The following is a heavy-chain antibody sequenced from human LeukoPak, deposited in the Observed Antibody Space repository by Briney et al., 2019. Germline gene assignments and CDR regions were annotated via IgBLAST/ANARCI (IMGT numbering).Heavy chain of an antibody. CDR1: GFSFSTYA. CDR3: AKDSGGTYFYYYYYMDV. J-gene: IGHJ6*03. CDR2: ISAGGATI. Sequence: GGSLRLSCAASGFSFSTYAMSWVRQAPGKGLEWVSAISAGGATIYYADSVKGSFKVYRDNSKNTLYLHMNSLRAEDTAIYYCAKDSGGTYFYYYYYMDVWGKGTTVTVSS. D-gene: IGHD1-26*01. V-gene: IGHV3-23*01.